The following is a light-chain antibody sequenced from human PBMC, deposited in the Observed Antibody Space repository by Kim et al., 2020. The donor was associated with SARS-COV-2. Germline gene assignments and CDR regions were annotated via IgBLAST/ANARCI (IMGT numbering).Light chain of an antibody. CDR3: QVWDSSSGHRVV. V-gene: IGLV3-21*04. Sequence: PGNAARVTGGGTSVGSEVGLSCQEKPGQAPLLVIFYDIDRPSGIPERFSGSNSGDTATLTISRVEAGDEADYYCQVWDSSSGHRVVFGGGTQLTVL. J-gene: IGLJ2*01. CDR2: YDI. CDR1: SVGSEV.